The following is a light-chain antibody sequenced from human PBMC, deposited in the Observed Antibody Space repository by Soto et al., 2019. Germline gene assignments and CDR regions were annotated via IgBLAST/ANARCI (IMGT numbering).Light chain of an antibody. V-gene: IGLV2-14*03. CDR2: DVS. CDR3: SSYTSSNTYV. J-gene: IGLJ1*01. Sequence: QSVLTQPASVSGSPGQSIAISCTGTSSDVGGYNYVSWYQHHPGKVPQIMIYDVSSRPSGVSDRFSGSKSGNTASLTISGLQADDEADYSCSSYTSSNTYVFGTGTKVTVL. CDR1: SSDVGGYNY.